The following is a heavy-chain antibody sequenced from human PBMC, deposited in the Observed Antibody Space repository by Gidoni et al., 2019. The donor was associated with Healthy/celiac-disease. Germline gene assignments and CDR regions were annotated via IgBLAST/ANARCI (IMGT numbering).Heavy chain of an antibody. Sequence: QVQLVQSGAVVKKPGASVKVSCKASGYTFTSYAMHWVRQDPGQRLEWMVWINAGNGNTKYSPKFQGRVTMTRDTSASTSYMELSSLRSEDTAVYYCARGEPVDEIADYWGQGTLVTVSS. J-gene: IGHJ4*02. CDR3: ARGEPVDEIADY. V-gene: IGHV1-3*01. D-gene: IGHD5-12*01. CDR1: GYTFTSYA. CDR2: INAGNGNT.